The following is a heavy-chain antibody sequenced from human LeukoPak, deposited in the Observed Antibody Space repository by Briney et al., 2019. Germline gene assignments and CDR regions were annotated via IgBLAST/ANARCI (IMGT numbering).Heavy chain of an antibody. J-gene: IGHJ4*02. V-gene: IGHV7-4-1*02. CDR2: INTNTGNP. CDR1: GGTFSSYA. Sequence: ASVKVSCKASGGTFSSYAISWVRQAPGQGLEWMGWINTNTGNPTYAQGFTGRFVFSLDTSVSTAYLQISSLKAEDTAVYYCARDIQTAMVTGVLDYWGQGTLVTVSS. CDR3: ARDIQTAMVTGVLDY. D-gene: IGHD5-18*01.